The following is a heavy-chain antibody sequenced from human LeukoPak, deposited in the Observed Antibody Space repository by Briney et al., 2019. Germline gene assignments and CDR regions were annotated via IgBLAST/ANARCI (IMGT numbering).Heavy chain of an antibody. Sequence: GGSLRLSCVVSGFTLTSNYVSWVRQAPGKGLEWVSVIYSGGTTNYPDSMKGRFTVSRDNSKNTLYLQMNSLRAEDTAVYYCASKLTSGYWGQGTLVTVSS. D-gene: IGHD4-17*01. CDR1: GFTLTSNY. J-gene: IGHJ4*02. V-gene: IGHV3-66*01. CDR2: IYSGGTT. CDR3: ASKLTSGY.